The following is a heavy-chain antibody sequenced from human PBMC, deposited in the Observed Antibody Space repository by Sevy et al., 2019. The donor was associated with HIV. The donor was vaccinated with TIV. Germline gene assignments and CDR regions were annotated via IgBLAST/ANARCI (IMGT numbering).Heavy chain of an antibody. D-gene: IGHD1-26*01. CDR3: AREGSYRLNGDAFDI. CDR2: INSDGSST. V-gene: IGHV3-74*01. J-gene: IGHJ3*02. CDR1: GFTFSSYW. Sequence: GGSLRLSCAASGFTFSSYWMHWVRQAPGKGVVWVSRINSDGSSTSYADSVKGRFTISRDNAKNTLYLQMNSLRAEDTAVYYCAREGSYRLNGDAFDIWGQGTMVTVSS.